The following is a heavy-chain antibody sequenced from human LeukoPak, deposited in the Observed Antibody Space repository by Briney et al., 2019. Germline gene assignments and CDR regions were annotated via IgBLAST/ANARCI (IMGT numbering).Heavy chain of an antibody. CDR1: GFTFSSYS. V-gene: IGHV3-21*01. J-gene: IGHJ4*02. Sequence: GGSPRLSCAASGFTFSSYSMNWVRQAPGKGLEWVSSISSSSSYIYYADSVKGRFTISRDNAKNSLYLQMNSLRAEDTAVYYCARDYGSGWYARIDYWGQGTLVTVSS. D-gene: IGHD6-19*01. CDR3: ARDYGSGWYARIDY. CDR2: ISSSSSYI.